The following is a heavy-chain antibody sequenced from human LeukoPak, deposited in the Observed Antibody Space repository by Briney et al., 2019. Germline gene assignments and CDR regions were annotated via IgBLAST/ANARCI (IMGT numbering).Heavy chain of an antibody. CDR1: GFTFSSYA. J-gene: IGHJ4*02. CDR3: AKGYCSSTSCLYYFDY. Sequence: GGSLRLSCAASGFTFSSYAMSWVRQAPGKGLEWVPAISGSGGSTYYADSVKGRFTISRDNSKNTLYLQMNSLRAEDTAVYYCAKGYCSSTSCLYYFDYWGQGTLVTVSS. CDR2: ISGSGGST. D-gene: IGHD2-2*01. V-gene: IGHV3-23*01.